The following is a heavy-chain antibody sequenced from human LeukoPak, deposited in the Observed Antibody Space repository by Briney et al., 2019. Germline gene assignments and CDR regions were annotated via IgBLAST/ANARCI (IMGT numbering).Heavy chain of an antibody. CDR1: GFTFSTYE. Sequence: PGGSLRLSCAASGFTFSTYEMTWVRQSPGKGLEWVSYISSSGSTIYYADSVKGRFTISRDNAKNSLYLQMNSLRAEDTAVYYCARDGRIVATSDYWGQGTLVTVSS. CDR2: ISSSGSTI. V-gene: IGHV3-48*03. J-gene: IGHJ4*02. D-gene: IGHD5-12*01. CDR3: ARDGRIVATSDY.